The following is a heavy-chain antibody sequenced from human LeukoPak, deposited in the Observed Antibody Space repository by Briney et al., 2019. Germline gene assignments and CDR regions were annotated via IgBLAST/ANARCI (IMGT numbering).Heavy chain of an antibody. CDR1: GFTFSSYG. J-gene: IGHJ4*02. CDR3: ARDRGSAAVDY. CDR2: IWYDGSNK. D-gene: IGHD3-16*01. Sequence: PGGSLRLSCAASGFTFSSYGMHWVRQAPGKGLEWVAVIWYDGSNKYYADSVKGRFTISRDNPKNTLYLQMNSLRAEDTAVYYCARDRGSAAVDYWGQGTLVTVSS. V-gene: IGHV3-33*01.